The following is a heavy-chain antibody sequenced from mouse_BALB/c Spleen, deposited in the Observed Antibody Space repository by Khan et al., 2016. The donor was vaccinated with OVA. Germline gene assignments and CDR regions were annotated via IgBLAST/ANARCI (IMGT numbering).Heavy chain of an antibody. Sequence: QVQLQQSGAELVKPGASVKLSCKASGYPFTSYWLHWVKQRPGKGLEWIGEIDPSDTYTNYNQKFKGKATLTVDKSSSTTYMQLSSLTSEDSAVYYCARSFHYGSSTWFAYWGQGTLVTVSA. D-gene: IGHD1-1*01. CDR3: ARSFHYGSSTWFAY. J-gene: IGHJ3*01. V-gene: IGHV1-69*02. CDR1: GYPFTSYW. CDR2: IDPSDTYT.